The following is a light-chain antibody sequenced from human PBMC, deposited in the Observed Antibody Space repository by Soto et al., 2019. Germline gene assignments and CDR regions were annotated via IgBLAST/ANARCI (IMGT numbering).Light chain of an antibody. J-gene: IGLJ1*01. CDR3: AAWDDSLKGYV. CDR2: INN. V-gene: IGLV1-44*01. CDR1: SSNIGSNS. Sequence: QSVLTQPPSASGTPGQRVTISCSGSSSNIGSNSVDWYQQLPGTAPKLLIYINNQRPSGVPDRFSGSRSGTSASLAISGLQSEDEADYSCAAWDDSLKGYVFGTGTKLTVL.